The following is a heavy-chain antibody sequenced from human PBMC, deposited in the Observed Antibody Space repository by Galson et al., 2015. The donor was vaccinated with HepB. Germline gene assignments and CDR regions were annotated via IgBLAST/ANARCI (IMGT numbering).Heavy chain of an antibody. Sequence: SVKVSCKASGGTFSAYALHWVRQAPGQGLEWMGAIIPMFATTTYSQRFQGRLTISADESTATAYMRLNSLRTEDTAVYFCARDVENTNGGVQMGDWGQGTLVTVSS. CDR3: ARDVENTNGGVQMGD. CDR1: GGTFSAYA. D-gene: IGHD2-8*02. V-gene: IGHV1-69*13. CDR2: IIPMFATT. J-gene: IGHJ4*02.